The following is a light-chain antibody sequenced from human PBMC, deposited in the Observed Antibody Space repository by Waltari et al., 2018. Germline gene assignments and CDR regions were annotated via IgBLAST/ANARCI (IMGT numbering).Light chain of an antibody. V-gene: IGLV2-8*01. CDR1: SSDVGGYNY. CDR3: SSYAGTNNLV. CDR2: EVS. J-gene: IGLJ2*01. Sequence: QSALTQPPSASGSPGQSVTISCTGSSSDVGGYNYVSWYQQHPGKAPNLMISEVSERPSGVPDRFSGSKSGNTASLTVSGLQAEDEADYYCSSYAGTNNLVFGGGTKLTVL.